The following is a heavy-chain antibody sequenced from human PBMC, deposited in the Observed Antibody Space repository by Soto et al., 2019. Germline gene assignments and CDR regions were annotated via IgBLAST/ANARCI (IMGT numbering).Heavy chain of an antibody. D-gene: IGHD2-2*01. J-gene: IGHJ6*02. Sequence: LRLSCAASGFTFSSYGMHWVRQAPGKGLEWVAVIWYDGSNKYYADSVKGRFTISRDNSKNTLYLQMNSLRAEDTAVYYCAREALYCSSTSCPYYYYGMDVWGQGTTVTVSS. CDR1: GFTFSSYG. CDR2: IWYDGSNK. CDR3: AREALYCSSTSCPYYYYGMDV. V-gene: IGHV3-33*01.